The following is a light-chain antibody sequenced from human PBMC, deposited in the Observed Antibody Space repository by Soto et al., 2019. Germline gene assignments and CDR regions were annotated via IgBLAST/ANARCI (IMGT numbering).Light chain of an antibody. Sequence: DIHITHSPSSLSSSVLYIFTITCQASQDISNYLNWYQHIPGRAPKLLIFDASNLETGVPSRFSGSGSGTEFTFTISSLQPEDIATYYCQQYDNLSLTFGGGTK. CDR1: QDISNY. V-gene: IGKV1-33*01. CDR3: QQYDNLSLT. J-gene: IGKJ4*01. CDR2: DAS.